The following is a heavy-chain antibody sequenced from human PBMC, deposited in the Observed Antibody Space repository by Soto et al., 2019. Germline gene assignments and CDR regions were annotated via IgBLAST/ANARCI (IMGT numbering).Heavy chain of an antibody. D-gene: IGHD3-9*01. CDR2: ISSSSSTI. J-gene: IGHJ6*03. V-gene: IGHV3-48*01. Sequence: GGSLRLSCAASGFTFSSYSMNWVRQAPGKGLEWVSYISSSSSTIYYADSVKGRFTISRDNAKNSLYLQMNSLRAEDTAVYYCAPILRYFDWLSSAGYMDVWGKGTPVTAP. CDR1: GFTFSSYS. CDR3: APILRYFDWLSSAGYMDV.